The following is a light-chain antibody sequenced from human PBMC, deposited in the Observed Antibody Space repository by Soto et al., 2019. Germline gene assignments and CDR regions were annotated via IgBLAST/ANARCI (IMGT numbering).Light chain of an antibody. V-gene: IGKV1-5*03. CDR2: KAS. Sequence: DIQMTQSPSTLSASVGDRVTITCRASQSISSWLAWYQQKPGKAPKPLIYKASSLESGVPSRFSGSGSGTEFTLTISSLQPDDFATYYCQQYNSYTWTFGQGTKVELK. CDR1: QSISSW. CDR3: QQYNSYTWT. J-gene: IGKJ1*01.